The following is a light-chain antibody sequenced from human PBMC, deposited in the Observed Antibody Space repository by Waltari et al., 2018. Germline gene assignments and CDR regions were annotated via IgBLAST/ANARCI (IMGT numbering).Light chain of an antibody. CDR3: HSRDSSSTRF. V-gene: IGLV3-19*01. CDR1: SLRRYY. Sequence: SSELTQDPTVSVAFGQTVRITCQGDSLRRYYPSWYQQRPGQAPILVFYGQSSRPSGIPDRFSGSISGNTASLTITGAQAEDEADYYCHSRDSSSTRFFGGGTRLTV. J-gene: IGLJ2*01. CDR2: GQS.